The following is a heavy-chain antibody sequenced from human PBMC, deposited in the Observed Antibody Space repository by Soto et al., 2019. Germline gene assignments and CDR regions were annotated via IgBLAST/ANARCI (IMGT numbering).Heavy chain of an antibody. CDR1: GDSISSYY. CDR3: ASVGELPVWFDP. D-gene: IGHD3-10*01. CDR2: ISYTGST. V-gene: IGHV4-59*13. Sequence: QVQLQESGPGLVKPSETLSLTCTVSGDSISSYYWSWIRQPPGKGLEWVGYISYTGSTIYNPSLESRATISLDTSKNQASLSLNSVTVAATAVYYCASVGELPVWFDPWGRGTLVTVSS. J-gene: IGHJ5*02.